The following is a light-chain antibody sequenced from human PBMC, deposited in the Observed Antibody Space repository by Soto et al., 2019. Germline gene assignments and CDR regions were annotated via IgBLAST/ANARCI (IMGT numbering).Light chain of an antibody. CDR3: QQYGSSPQLT. CDR2: GAS. J-gene: IGKJ1*01. CDR1: QSVSSN. Sequence: EIVMTQSPATLSVSPGDRATLSCRASQSVSSNLAWYQQKPGQAPRLLIYGASSRATGIPDRFSGSGSGTDFTLTISRLEPEDFAVYYCQQYGSSPQLTFGQGTKVDIK. V-gene: IGKV3-20*01.